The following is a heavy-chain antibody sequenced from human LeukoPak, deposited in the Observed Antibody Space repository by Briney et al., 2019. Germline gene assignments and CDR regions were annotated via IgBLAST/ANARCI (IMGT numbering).Heavy chain of an antibody. V-gene: IGHV1-2*06. CDR2: INPNSGGT. CDR3: ARGSRIAARLLFDY. J-gene: IGHJ4*02. D-gene: IGHD6-6*01. CDR1: GYTFTGYY. Sequence: GASVEVSCKASGYTFTGYYMHWVRQAPGQGLEWMGRINPNSGGTNYAQKFQGRVTMTRDTSISTAYMELSSLRSEDTAVYYCARGSRIAARLLFDYWGQGALVTVSS.